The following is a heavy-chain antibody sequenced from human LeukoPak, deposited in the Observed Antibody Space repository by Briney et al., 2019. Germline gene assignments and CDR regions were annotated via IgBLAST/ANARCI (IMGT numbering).Heavy chain of an antibody. CDR3: AREQSSGWYDY. Sequence: SETLSLTCAVYGGSFSGYYWSWIRQPPGKGLEWIGEINHSGSTNYNPSLKSRVTISVDTSKNQFSLKLSSVTAADTAVYYCAREQSSGWYDYWGQGTLVTVSS. CDR2: INHSGST. CDR1: GGSFSGYY. J-gene: IGHJ4*02. D-gene: IGHD6-19*01. V-gene: IGHV4-34*01.